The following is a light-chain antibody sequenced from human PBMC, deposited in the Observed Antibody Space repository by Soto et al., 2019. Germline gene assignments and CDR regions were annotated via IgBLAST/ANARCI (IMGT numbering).Light chain of an antibody. CDR2: GGS. V-gene: IGKV3-20*01. CDR3: QQYASSLTWT. Sequence: EIVLTQSPGTLSLSPGERATLSCRASQSVSSSYLAWYQQKPGQAPRLLIYGGSSRATGIPDRFSGSGSGTDFTFTIIRLQPEDFAVYYCQQYASSLTWTFGQGTKVEIK. CDR1: QSVSSSY. J-gene: IGKJ1*01.